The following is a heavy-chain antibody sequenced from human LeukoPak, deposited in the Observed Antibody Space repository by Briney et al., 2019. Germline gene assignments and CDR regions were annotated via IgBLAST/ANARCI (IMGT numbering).Heavy chain of an antibody. D-gene: IGHD6-13*01. CDR3: ARMRIAAAGTSLDY. CDR1: GSTFSSYA. CDR2: ISYDGSNK. J-gene: IGHJ4*02. V-gene: IGHV3-30-3*01. Sequence: GGSLRLSCAASGSTFSSYAMHWVRQAPGKGLEWVAVISYDGSNKYYADSVKGRFTISRDNSKNTLYLQMNSLRAEDTAVYYCARMRIAAAGTSLDYWGQGTLVTVSS.